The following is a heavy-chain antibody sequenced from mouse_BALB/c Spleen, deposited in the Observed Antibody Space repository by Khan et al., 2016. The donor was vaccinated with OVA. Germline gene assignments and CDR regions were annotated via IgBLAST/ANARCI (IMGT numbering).Heavy chain of an antibody. CDR2: ISYSGST. V-gene: IGHV3-2*02. CDR3: ARTARIKY. Sequence: EVKLLESGPGLVKPSQSLSLTCTVTGYSIPSGYGWNWIRQFPGNTLEWMGYISYSGSTNYNPSLKSRISITRDTSKNQFFLQLNSVTTEDTATYYCARTARIKYWGQGTTLTASS. J-gene: IGHJ2*01. CDR1: GYSIPSGYG. D-gene: IGHD1-2*01.